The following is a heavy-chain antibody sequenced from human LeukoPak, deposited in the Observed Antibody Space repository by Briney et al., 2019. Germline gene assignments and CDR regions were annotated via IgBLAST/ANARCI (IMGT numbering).Heavy chain of an antibody. J-gene: IGHJ2*01. V-gene: IGHV4-59*08. D-gene: IGHD3-22*01. CDR2: IYYSGST. Sequence: SETLSLTCTVSGGSISSYYWSWIRQPPRKGLEWIGYIYYSGSTNYNPSLKSRVTISVDTSKNQFSLKLSSVTAADTAVYYCARHHYDSSGYYPDWYFDLWGRGTLVTVSS. CDR3: ARHHYDSSGYYPDWYFDL. CDR1: GGSISSYY.